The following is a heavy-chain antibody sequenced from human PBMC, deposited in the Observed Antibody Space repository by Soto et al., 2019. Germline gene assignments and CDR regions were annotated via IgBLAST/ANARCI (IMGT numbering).Heavy chain of an antibody. CDR1: GFTFTSHA. J-gene: IGHJ6*02. CDR3: AKDSGYQLPDNYFYYGLDV. V-gene: IGHV3-30*18. D-gene: IGHD2-2*01. Sequence: QGQLVESGGGVVQPGRSLRLSCAASGFTFTSHAMHWVRQTPAKGLEWVAAISDDEIDKKYASSVKGRFTVSRDNVKNTLSLQMNSLRPEDTAVYYCAKDSGYQLPDNYFYYGLDVWGQGTTVTVSS. CDR2: ISDDEIDK.